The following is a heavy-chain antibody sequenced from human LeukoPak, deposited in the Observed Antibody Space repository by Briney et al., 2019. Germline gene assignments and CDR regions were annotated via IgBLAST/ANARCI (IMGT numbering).Heavy chain of an antibody. CDR2: INHSGST. V-gene: IGHV4-34*01. J-gene: IGHJ4*02. Sequence: PSETLSLTCAVYGGSFSGYYWSWIRQPPGKGLEWIGEINHSGSTNYNTSLKSRVTISVDTSKNQFSLKLSSVTAADTAVYYCARGEVGATTYFDYWGQGTLVTVSS. D-gene: IGHD1-26*01. CDR3: ARGEVGATTYFDY. CDR1: GGSFSGYY.